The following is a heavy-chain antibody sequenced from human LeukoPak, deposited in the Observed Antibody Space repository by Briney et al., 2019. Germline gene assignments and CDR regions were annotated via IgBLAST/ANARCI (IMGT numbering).Heavy chain of an antibody. CDR1: GFTFSTYW. Sequence: GGSLRLSCVASGFTFSTYWIHWVRQAPGKGLVWVSRITNDESSANYAVSVNGRFIISRDNAKSTVYLQMNSLTAEDTAVYYCARDGGAATPYDYWGQGTLVTVSS. J-gene: IGHJ4*02. V-gene: IGHV3-74*01. D-gene: IGHD2-15*01. CDR3: ARDGGAATPYDY. CDR2: ITNDESSA.